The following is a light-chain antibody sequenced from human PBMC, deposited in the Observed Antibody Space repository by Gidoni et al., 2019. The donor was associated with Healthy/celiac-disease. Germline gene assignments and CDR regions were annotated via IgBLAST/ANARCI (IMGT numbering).Light chain of an antibody. Sequence: SSELTHDPAVSVALGQTVRITCQGDSLRSYYTSWYQQKPGQAPVLVIYGKNNRHSGIPDRFSGSSSGNTASLTITGAQAEDEADYYCNSRDRHVVFGGGTKLTVL. V-gene: IGLV3-19*01. CDR2: GKN. J-gene: IGLJ2*01. CDR1: SLRSYY. CDR3: NSRDRHVV.